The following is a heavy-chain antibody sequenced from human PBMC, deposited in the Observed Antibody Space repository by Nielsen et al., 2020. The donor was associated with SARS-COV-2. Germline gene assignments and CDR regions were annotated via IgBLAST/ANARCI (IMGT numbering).Heavy chain of an antibody. Sequence: SLKISCAASGFTFSSYSMNWVRQAPGKGLEWVSGISWNSGSIGYADSVKGRFTISRDNAKNSLYLQMNSLRAEDTALYYCAKDIGDYWGQGTLVTVSS. CDR2: ISWNSGSI. V-gene: IGHV3-9*01. J-gene: IGHJ4*02. CDR3: AKDIGDY. CDR1: GFTFSSYS.